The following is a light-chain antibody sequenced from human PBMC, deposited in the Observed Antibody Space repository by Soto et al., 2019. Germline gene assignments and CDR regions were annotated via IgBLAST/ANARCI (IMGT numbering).Light chain of an antibody. V-gene: IGKV3-20*01. Sequence: EIVLTQSPGTLSLSPGERATLSCRASQSVSSSYLAWYQQKPGQAPRLLIYGASSRATGIPDRFSGSGSGTDFTLTISRLEAEDVAVYYCQQYYSTLITLGQGTRLEIK. CDR3: QQYYSTLIT. CDR1: QSVSSSY. CDR2: GAS. J-gene: IGKJ5*01.